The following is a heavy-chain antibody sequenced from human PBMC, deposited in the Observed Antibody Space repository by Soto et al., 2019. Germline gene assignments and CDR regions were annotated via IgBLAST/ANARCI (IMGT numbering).Heavy chain of an antibody. CDR2: ISVSGNII. J-gene: IGHJ4*02. V-gene: IGHV3-48*03. D-gene: IGHD6-13*01. CDR1: VFTFSSYE. Sequence: GGSLLLSCAASVFTFSSYEFSWVRQAPGRGLEWISYISVSGNIINYADSVKGRFTISRDNAENSLHLHMSSLRVDDTAVYFCVRDTMRASAAASLDYWGQGTQVTVSS. CDR3: VRDTMRASAAASLDY.